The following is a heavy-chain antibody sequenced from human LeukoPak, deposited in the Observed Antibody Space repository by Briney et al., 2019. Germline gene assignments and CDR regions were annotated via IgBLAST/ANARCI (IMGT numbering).Heavy chain of an antibody. J-gene: IGHJ4*02. Sequence: GGSLRLSCAASGFTVSSNYMNWVRQAPGKGLEWVSVIYSGGSTYYADSVKGRFTISRDNSKNTLYLQMNSLRAEDTAVYYCAKDFSSTSCYYFDYWGQGTLVTVSS. CDR3: AKDFSSTSCYYFDY. D-gene: IGHD2-2*01. CDR1: GFTVSSNY. CDR2: IYSGGST. V-gene: IGHV3-53*01.